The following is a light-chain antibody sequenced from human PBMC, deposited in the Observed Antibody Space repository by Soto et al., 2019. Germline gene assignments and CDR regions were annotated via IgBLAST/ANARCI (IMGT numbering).Light chain of an antibody. CDR2: AAS. J-gene: IGKJ1*01. CDR3: QQSYNSPQT. Sequence: DIQFTQSPSFLSASVGDRVTITCRASQSISSWLAWYQQKKGKAPKLLIYAASSLQSGVPSRFSGSGSGTDFTLTISSLQPEDFETYSCQQSYNSPQTFGRGTKVDIK. V-gene: IGKV1-39*01. CDR1: QSISSW.